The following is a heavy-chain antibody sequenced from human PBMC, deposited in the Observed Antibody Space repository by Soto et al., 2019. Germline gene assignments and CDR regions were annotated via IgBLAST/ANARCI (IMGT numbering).Heavy chain of an antibody. J-gene: IGHJ5*02. CDR1: GFTFSSYA. Sequence: GGSLRLSCAASGFTFSSYAMSWVRQAPGKGLEWVSAISGSGGSTYYADSVKGRFTISRDNSKNTLYLQMNSLRAEDTAVYYCARVRSVRGVFGVRINWFDPWGQGTLVTVSS. D-gene: IGHD3-10*01. CDR3: ARVRSVRGVFGVRINWFDP. CDR2: ISGSGGST. V-gene: IGHV3-23*01.